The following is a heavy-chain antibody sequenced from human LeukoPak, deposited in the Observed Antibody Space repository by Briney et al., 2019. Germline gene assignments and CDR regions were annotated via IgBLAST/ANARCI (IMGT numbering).Heavy chain of an antibody. CDR1: GFTFSSYA. V-gene: IGHV3-30*04. CDR3: AGGGIAAAGLMDV. J-gene: IGHJ6*02. Sequence: PGRSLRLSCAASGFTFSSYAMHWVRQAPGKGLEWVAVISYDGSNKYYADSVKGRFTISRDNSKNTLYLQMNSLRAEDTAVYYCAGGGIAAAGLMDVWGQGTTVTVSS. D-gene: IGHD6-13*01. CDR2: ISYDGSNK.